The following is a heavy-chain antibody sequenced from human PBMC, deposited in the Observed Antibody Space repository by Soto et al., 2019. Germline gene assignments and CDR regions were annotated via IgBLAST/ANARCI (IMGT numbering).Heavy chain of an antibody. J-gene: IGHJ5*02. V-gene: IGHV4-30-2*06. D-gene: IGHD3-22*01. CDR1: GGSMNIGGHS. CDR3: ARGLFGYDDGIYPRPDNWFPP. Sequence: PSETLSFTCSVSGGSMNIGGHSLNWILQSAGKGLEGIGFGYYSGTNYHNPALSSRVTISVDRAKSQFSLQLRSVTAADTAVYFCARGLFGYDDGIYPRPDNWFPPLTQGTLVT. CDR2: GYYSGTN.